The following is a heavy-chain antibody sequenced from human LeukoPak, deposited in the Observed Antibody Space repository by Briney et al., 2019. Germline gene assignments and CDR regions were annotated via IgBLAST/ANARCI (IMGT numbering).Heavy chain of an antibody. Sequence: PGGSLRLSCAASGFTFSSYWMPWGRQAPGKGLVWVSRISPDESSTNYADSVKGRFTISRDNARNTLYLQMNSLRAEDTAVYYCARDRGSPINAYDIWGQGTMVTVSS. CDR2: ISPDESST. CDR1: GFTFSSYW. D-gene: IGHD1-26*01. V-gene: IGHV3-74*01. CDR3: ARDRGSPINAYDI. J-gene: IGHJ3*02.